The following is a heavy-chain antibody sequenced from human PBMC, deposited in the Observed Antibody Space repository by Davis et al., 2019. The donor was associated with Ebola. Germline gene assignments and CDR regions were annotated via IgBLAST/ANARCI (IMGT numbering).Heavy chain of an antibody. V-gene: IGHV5-51*01. D-gene: IGHD3-22*01. J-gene: IGHJ4*02. CDR2: IYPGDSDT. Sequence: GESLKISCKVSGYSFTTYWIGWVRQMPGKGLEWMGIIYPGDSDTRYRPSFQGQVTISADKSISTAYLQWSSLKASDTAMYYCARFKLWDYYDSSGYYYGGYFDYWGQGTLVTVSS. CDR3: ARFKLWDYYDSSGYYYGGYFDY. CDR1: GYSFTTYW.